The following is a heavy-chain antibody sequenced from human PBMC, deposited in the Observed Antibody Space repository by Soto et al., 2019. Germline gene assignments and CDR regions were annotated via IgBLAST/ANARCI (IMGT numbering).Heavy chain of an antibody. CDR2: IYYSGST. J-gene: IGHJ4*02. CDR1: GGSITNRIYY. Sequence: QLQLQESGPGLVKPSETLSLTCTVSGGSITNRIYYWGWIRQPPGKGLEWIGTIYYSGSTYYNPSLKRRVTMSVDTSTNQFSLKLRSVTAADTGVYCFARRSSSAWFVDYWGQGTLVTVSS. V-gene: IGHV4-39*01. D-gene: IGHD6-19*01. CDR3: ARRSSSAWFVDY.